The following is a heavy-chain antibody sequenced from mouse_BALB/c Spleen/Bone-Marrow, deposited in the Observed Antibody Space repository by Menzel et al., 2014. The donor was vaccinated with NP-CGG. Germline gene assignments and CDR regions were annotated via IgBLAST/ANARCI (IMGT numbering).Heavy chain of an antibody. J-gene: IGHJ3*01. CDR1: GYAFSSYW. CDR3: AREDGSSAFAY. CDR2: IYPGDGDT. V-gene: IGHV1-80*01. D-gene: IGHD1-1*01. Sequence: VQLQQSGAELVRPGSSVKISCKASGYAFSSYWMNWVKQRPGQGLEWIGQIYPGDGDTNYNGKFKGKATLTADKSSSTAYMQHSSLTSEDSAVYFCAREDGSSAFAYWGQGTLVTVSA.